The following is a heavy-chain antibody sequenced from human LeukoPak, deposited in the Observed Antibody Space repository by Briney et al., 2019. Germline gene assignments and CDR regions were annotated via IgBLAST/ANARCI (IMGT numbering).Heavy chain of an antibody. J-gene: IGHJ4*02. CDR2: ISGSGGST. CDR3: AKDQTTVTTVPYFDY. V-gene: IGHV3-23*01. D-gene: IGHD4-17*01. Sequence: GGSLRLSCAASGFTFSSYAMSWVRQAPGKGLEWVSAISGSGGSTYYADSVKGRFTISRDNSKNTLYLQMNSLRAEDTAVYYSAKDQTTVTTVPYFDYWGQGTLVTVSS. CDR1: GFTFSSYA.